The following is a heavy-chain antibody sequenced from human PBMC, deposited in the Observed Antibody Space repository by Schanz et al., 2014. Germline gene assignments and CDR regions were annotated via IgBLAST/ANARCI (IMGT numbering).Heavy chain of an antibody. J-gene: IGHJ6*03. D-gene: IGHD2-21*02. CDR2: IWYDGSNK. CDR3: ARPSDASWYMDV. V-gene: IGHV3-33*08. Sequence: QAQLVESGGGVVQPGRSLRLSCVASGFSFSDYGMYWVRQAPGKGLEWVAIIWYDGSNKYYADTVKGRFTISRDNAKNSLYLQMNSMRAEETAVYYCARPSDASWYMDVCGQGTIVTGSS. CDR1: GFSFSDYG.